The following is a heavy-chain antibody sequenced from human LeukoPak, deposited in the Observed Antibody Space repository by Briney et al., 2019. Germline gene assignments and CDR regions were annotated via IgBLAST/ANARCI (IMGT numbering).Heavy chain of an antibody. CDR3: ARDMTTATTCYLQH. D-gene: IGHD4-17*01. CDR2: ISSRSTYR. V-gene: IGHV3-21*06. J-gene: IGHJ1*01. Sequence: GGSLRLSCAASGFTFSDYSMHWVRQAPGKGLEWVSSISSRSTYRYYADSVKGRFTISRDNAKSSLCLQMNRLRSEDTAVYYCARDMTTATTCYLQHWGQGTLVTVSS. CDR1: GFTFSDYS.